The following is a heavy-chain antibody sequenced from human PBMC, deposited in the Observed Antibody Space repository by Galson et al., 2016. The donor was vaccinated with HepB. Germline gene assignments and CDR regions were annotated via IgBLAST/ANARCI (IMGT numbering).Heavy chain of an antibody. J-gene: IGHJ4*02. CDR3: AAGVRGDY. CDR2: ISASGIST. D-gene: IGHD3-10*01. V-gene: IGHV3-23*01. Sequence: SLRLSCAASGFTFTGYGMNWVRQAPGKGLEWVSFISASGISTHYADSVKGRFTISRDNSKNTLYLQMNSLRTEDTAVYYCAAGVRGDYWGQGTLVTVSS. CDR1: GFTFTGYG.